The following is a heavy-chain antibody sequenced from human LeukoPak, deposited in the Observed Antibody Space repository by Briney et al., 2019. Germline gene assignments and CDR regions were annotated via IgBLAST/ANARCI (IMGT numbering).Heavy chain of an antibody. V-gene: IGHV1-2*02. Sequence: GASVKVSCKASGYTFNGYYMHWVRQAPGQGLEWMGWINPNSGGTNYAQKFQGRVTMTRDTSISTAYMELSRLRSDDTAVYYCARATVAGTLFDYWGQGTLVTVSS. CDR3: ARATVAGTLFDY. J-gene: IGHJ4*02. CDR2: INPNSGGT. CDR1: GYTFNGYY. D-gene: IGHD6-19*01.